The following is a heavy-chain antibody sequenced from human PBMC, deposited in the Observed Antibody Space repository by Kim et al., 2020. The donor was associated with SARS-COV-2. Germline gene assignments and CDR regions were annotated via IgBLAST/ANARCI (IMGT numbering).Heavy chain of an antibody. V-gene: IGHV4-31*03. CDR1: GGSIRSGGKF. CDR3: ARGQPLDY. J-gene: IGHJ4*02. D-gene: IGHD6-13*01. Sequence: SETLSLTCSVSGGSIRSGGKFWTWIRQHPAQGLEWIGYISYSGNPHYSPSLRSRISISLQTSENQFSLELTSVTAAATAVYYCARGQPLDYCAQGMLVTV. CDR2: ISYSGNP.